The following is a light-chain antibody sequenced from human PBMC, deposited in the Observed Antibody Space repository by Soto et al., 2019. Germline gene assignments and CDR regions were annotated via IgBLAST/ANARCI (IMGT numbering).Light chain of an antibody. CDR2: EVS. J-gene: IGLJ3*02. V-gene: IGLV2-8*01. CDR3: SSFGGSNHVV. CDR1: SSDVGGYNY. Sequence: QSALTQPPSASGSPGQSVTISCPGTSSDVGGYNYVTWYQQHPGKAPKLIIYEVSKRPSGVPDHFSGSKSGNTASLTVSGLQADDEADYYCSSFGGSNHVVFGGGTKVTVL.